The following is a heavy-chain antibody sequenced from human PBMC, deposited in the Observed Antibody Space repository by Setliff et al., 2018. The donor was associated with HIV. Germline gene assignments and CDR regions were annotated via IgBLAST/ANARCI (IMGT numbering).Heavy chain of an antibody. CDR3: ATSGFYDILTGPTPGVFDI. D-gene: IGHD3-9*01. Sequence: GASVKVSCKLSGHSLTELSIHWVRQAPGEGLEWVGGFDPEDDETVYAEKFQGRVMMTEDTSTDTAYMALSSLKSEDTAMYYCATSGFYDILTGPTPGVFDIWGQGTMVTVSS. CDR1: GHSLTELS. CDR2: FDPEDDET. J-gene: IGHJ3*02. V-gene: IGHV1-24*01.